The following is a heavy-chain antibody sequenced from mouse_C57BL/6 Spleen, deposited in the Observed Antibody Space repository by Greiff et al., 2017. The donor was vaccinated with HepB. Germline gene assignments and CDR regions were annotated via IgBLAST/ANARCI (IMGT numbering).Heavy chain of an antibody. J-gene: IGHJ4*01. CDR1: GFTFSSYG. V-gene: IGHV5-6*01. Sequence: EVQGVESGGDLVKPGGSLKLSCAASGFTFSSYGMSWVRQTPDKRLEWVATISSGGSYTYYPDSVKGRFTISRDNAKNTLYLQMSSLKSEDTAMYYCVFTTVVADYYAMDYWGQGTSVTVSS. D-gene: IGHD1-1*01. CDR2: ISSGGSYT. CDR3: VFTTVVADYYAMDY.